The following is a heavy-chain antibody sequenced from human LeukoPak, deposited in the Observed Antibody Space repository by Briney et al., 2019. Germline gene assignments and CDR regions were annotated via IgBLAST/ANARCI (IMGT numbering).Heavy chain of an antibody. CDR1: GFTFSSYA. J-gene: IGHJ4*02. CDR2: ISGSGGST. CDR3: ASGVLELRRAGISREFDY. Sequence: GGSLRLSCAASGFTFSSYAMSWVRQAPGKGLEWVSAISGSGGSTYYADSVKGRFTISRDNSKNTLYLQMNSLRAEDTAVYYCASGVLELRRAGISREFDYWGQGTLVTVSS. D-gene: IGHD1-7*01. V-gene: IGHV3-23*01.